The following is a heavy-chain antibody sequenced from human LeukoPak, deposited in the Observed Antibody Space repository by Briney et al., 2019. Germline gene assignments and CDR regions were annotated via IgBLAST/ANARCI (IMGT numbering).Heavy chain of an antibody. CDR1: GDSISSHY. J-gene: IGHJ4*02. Sequence: SETLSLTCTVPGDSISSHYWSWIRQPPGKGPEWIAYIYDTGTTVSNPSLKSRVSMSLDRSKNEFSLQLTSVTAADTAVYYCAGIWYSSGYYFDYWGQGTLVTVSS. D-gene: IGHD6-19*01. V-gene: IGHV4-59*11. CDR2: IYDTGTT. CDR3: AGIWYSSGYYFDY.